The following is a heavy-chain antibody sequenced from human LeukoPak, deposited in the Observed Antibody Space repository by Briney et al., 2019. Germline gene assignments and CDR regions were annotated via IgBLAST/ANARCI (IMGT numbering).Heavy chain of an antibody. J-gene: IGHJ3*02. CDR1: GFTFSSYG. CDR2: ISYDGSNK. CDR3: ERDLESGSYPGAFDI. Sequence: PGGSLRLSCAASGFTFSSYGMHWVRQAPGKGLEWVAVISYDGSNKYYADSVKGRFTISRDNAKNSLYLQMNSLRAEDTAVYYCERDLESGSYPGAFDIWGQGTMVTVSS. V-gene: IGHV3-30*03. D-gene: IGHD1-26*01.